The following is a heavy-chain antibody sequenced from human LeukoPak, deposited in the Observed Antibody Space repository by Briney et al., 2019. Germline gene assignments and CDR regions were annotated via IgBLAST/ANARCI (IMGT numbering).Heavy chain of an antibody. D-gene: IGHD4-11*01. Sequence: SETPSLTCTVSGYSISSIHCWGWIRQPAGKGLEWIGRIYTSGSTNYNPSLKSRVTMSVDTSKNQFSLKLSSVTAADTAVYYCARVGNYGSNYYYYYMDVWGKGTTVTVSS. CDR3: ARVGNYGSNYYYYYMDV. CDR1: GYSISSIHC. J-gene: IGHJ6*03. V-gene: IGHV4-4*07. CDR2: IYTSGST.